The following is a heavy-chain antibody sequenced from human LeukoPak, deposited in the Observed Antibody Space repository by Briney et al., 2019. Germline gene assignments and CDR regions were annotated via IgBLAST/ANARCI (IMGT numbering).Heavy chain of an antibody. Sequence: GGSLRLSCAASGFTFSSYAMNWVRQAPGKGLEWVSYISTSGSTTYYADSVKGRFTISRDNAKNSLYLQMNMLRAEDTAVYYCASDRPVVVAKKRFWYFDLWGRGTLVTVSS. D-gene: IGHD3-22*01. J-gene: IGHJ2*01. CDR2: ISTSGSTT. CDR1: GFTFSSYA. CDR3: ASDRPVVVAKKRFWYFDL. V-gene: IGHV3-48*03.